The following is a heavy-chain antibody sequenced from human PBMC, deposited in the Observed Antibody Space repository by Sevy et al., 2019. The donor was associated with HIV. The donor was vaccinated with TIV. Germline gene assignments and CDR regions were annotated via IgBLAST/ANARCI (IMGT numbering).Heavy chain of an antibody. J-gene: IGHJ4*02. CDR2: IYYSGIT. CDR3: ASGGRHYYDSSGYYEFGTFDY. D-gene: IGHD3-22*01. Sequence: KQSETLSLTCTVSGGSISSYYWSWIRQPPGKGLEWIGYIYYSGITNYNPSLKSRVTISVDTSKNQFSLKLSSVTAADTAVYYCASGGRHYYDSSGYYEFGTFDYWGQGTLVTVSS. V-gene: IGHV4-59*01. CDR1: GGSISSYY.